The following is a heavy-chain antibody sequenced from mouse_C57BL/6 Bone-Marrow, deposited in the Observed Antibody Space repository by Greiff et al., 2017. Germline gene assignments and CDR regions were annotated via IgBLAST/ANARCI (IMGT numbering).Heavy chain of an antibody. D-gene: IGHD1-1*01. CDR3: ARPYGSSPFYYAMDY. CDR2: IDPEDGET. J-gene: IGHJ4*01. Sequence: VQLKESGAELVKPGASVKLSCTASGFNIKDYYMHWVKQRTEQGLEWIGRIDPEDGETKYAPEFQGKATITADTSSNTAYLQLSSLTSEDTAVYYCARPYGSSPFYYAMDYWGQGTSVTVSS. V-gene: IGHV14-2*01. CDR1: GFNIKDYY.